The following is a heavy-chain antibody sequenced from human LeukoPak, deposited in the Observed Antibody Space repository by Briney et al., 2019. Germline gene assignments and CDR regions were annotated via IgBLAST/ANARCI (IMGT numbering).Heavy chain of an antibody. CDR2: IYTSETT. Sequence: SETLSLTCTVSGASISSYYWSWIRQPPGKGLEWIGYIYTSETTNFNPALRSRVTISIDTSKNQVSLRLSSVTAADTALYYCARHRSPSSLSFFDIWGQGMLVIVSS. CDR1: GASISSYY. CDR3: ARHRSPSSLSFFDI. J-gene: IGHJ4*02. V-gene: IGHV4-4*09. D-gene: IGHD2-2*01.